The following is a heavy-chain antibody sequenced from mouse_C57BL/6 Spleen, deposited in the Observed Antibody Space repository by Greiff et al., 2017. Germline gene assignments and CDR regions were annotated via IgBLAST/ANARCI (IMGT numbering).Heavy chain of an antibody. V-gene: IGHV1-22*01. D-gene: IGHD1-1*01. Sequence: VQLQQSGPELVKPGASVKMSCKASGYTFTDYNMHWVKQSHGKSLEWIGYINPNNGGTSYNQKFKGKATLTVNKSSSTAYMELRSLTSEDSAVYYCARPHYGSSHYFDYWGQGTTLTVSS. CDR1: GYTFTDYN. CDR2: INPNNGGT. J-gene: IGHJ2*01. CDR3: ARPHYGSSHYFDY.